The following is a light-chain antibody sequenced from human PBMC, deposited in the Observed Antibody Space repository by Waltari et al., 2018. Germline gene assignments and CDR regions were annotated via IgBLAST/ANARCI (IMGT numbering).Light chain of an antibody. CDR3: GTWDSSLSGAV. CDR1: SSNIGNTY. V-gene: IGLV1-51*02. CDR2: EDS. J-gene: IGLJ7*01. Sequence: QSVLTQPPSVSAAPGQRVTIPCSGGSSNIGNTYVSWYRHFPGTAPKLLIYEDSERPSGIPGRFSGSKSGTSATLDITGLQAGDEADYYCGTWDSSLSGAVFGGGTHLTVL.